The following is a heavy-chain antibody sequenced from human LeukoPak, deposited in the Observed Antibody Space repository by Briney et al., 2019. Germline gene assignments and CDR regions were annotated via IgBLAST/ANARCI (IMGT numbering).Heavy chain of an antibody. D-gene: IGHD1-26*01. V-gene: IGHV3-7*01. J-gene: IGHJ5*02. Sequence: PGGSLRLSCTASGFSFRNTWMSWVRQAPGKGLEWVASIKKDETEIYYADSVKGRFTISRDNAKRSLYLQMNVLRVEDTAVYYCATLNWDDGEVSGFDHWGQGIMVTVSS. CDR1: GFSFRNTW. CDR3: ATLNWDDGEVSGFDH. CDR2: IKKDETEI.